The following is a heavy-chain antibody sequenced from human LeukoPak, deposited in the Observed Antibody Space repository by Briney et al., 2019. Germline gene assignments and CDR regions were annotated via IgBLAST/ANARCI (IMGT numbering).Heavy chain of an antibody. CDR2: ISGDGSAT. CDR1: GSTFSTYW. D-gene: IGHD2-15*01. V-gene: IGHV3-74*01. Sequence: GGSLRLSCAASGSTFSTYWMHWVRQAPGKGLVWVSRISGDGSATIYADSVKGRFTISRDNAENTMYLQMNSLTVEDTAVYYCTRRVSATRWFDPWGQGTLVSVSS. CDR3: TRRVSATRWFDP. J-gene: IGHJ5*02.